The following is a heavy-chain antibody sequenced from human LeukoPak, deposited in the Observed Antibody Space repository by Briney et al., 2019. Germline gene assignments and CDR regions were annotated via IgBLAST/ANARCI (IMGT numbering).Heavy chain of an antibody. Sequence: SSETLSLTCTVSSGSISSYYWSWIRQPPGKGLEWIGYINYIGSTKYSPSHKSRVTISADTSKNQFSLKLSSVTAADTAMYYCARGPDADFSGGSCYIIWGQGTMVTVSS. J-gene: IGHJ3*02. CDR1: SGSISSYY. CDR2: INYIGST. D-gene: IGHD2-15*01. CDR3: ARGPDADFSGGSCYII. V-gene: IGHV4-59*01.